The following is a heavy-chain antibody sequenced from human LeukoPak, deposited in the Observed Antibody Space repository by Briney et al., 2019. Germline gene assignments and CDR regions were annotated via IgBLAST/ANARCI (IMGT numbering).Heavy chain of an antibody. V-gene: IGHV1-2*02. J-gene: IGHJ4*02. Sequence: ASVKVSCKASGYTFTGNYMHWVRQAPGQGLEWMGWINPKSGGTNYAQKFQGRVTMTRDTSISTAYMELSRLRSDDTTVYYCARDKGSSGWYVDYWGQGTLVTVSS. CDR3: ARDKGSSGWYVDY. D-gene: IGHD6-19*01. CDR2: INPKSGGT. CDR1: GYTFTGNY.